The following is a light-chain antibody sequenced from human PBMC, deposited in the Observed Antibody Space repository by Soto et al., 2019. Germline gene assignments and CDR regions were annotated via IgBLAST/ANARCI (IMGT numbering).Light chain of an antibody. V-gene: IGKV3-20*01. CDR2: GAS. CDR1: QSVTSDF. CDR3: QHYNNTPTSVT. Sequence: EIVLTQSPDILSLSPGDRATLSCRASQSVTSDFLVWYQQKPGQAPRLLIYGASSRATGIPDRFSGSGSGTDFSLTISRLEHEDFAVYYCQHYNNTPTSVTFRHGTKVDIK. J-gene: IGKJ3*01.